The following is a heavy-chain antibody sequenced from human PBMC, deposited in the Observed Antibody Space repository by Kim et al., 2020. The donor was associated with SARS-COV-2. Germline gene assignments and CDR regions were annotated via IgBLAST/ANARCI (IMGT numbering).Heavy chain of an antibody. CDR1: GYTFTSYA. CDR2: INAGNGNT. J-gene: IGHJ4*02. CDR3: ARAIEDYGDPFFDY. V-gene: IGHV1-3*01. Sequence: ASVKVSCKASGYTFTSYAMHWVRQAPGQRLEWMGWINAGNGNTKYSQKFQGRVTITRDTSASTAYMELSSLRSEDTAVYYCARAIEDYGDPFFDYWGQGTLVTVSS. D-gene: IGHD4-17*01.